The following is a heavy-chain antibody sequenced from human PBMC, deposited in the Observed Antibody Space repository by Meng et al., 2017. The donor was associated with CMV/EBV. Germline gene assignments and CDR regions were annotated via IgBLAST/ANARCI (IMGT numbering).Heavy chain of an antibody. D-gene: IGHD2-2*01. J-gene: IGHJ4*02. CDR1: TFGSYA. V-gene: IGHV3-23*01. Sequence: TFGSYAMSWVRQAPGKGLEWVSAISGSGGSTYYADSLKGRFTISRDNSKNTLYLQMNSLRAEDTAVYYCAKDSPPEGIVVVPAAIDYWGQGTLVTVSS. CDR2: ISGSGGST. CDR3: AKDSPPEGIVVVPAAIDY.